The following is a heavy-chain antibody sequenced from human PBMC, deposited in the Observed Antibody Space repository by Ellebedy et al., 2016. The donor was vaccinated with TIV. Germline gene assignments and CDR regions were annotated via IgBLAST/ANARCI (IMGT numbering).Heavy chain of an antibody. V-gene: IGHV3-48*02. Sequence: ESLKISCASSGSKLNTFGINWVRQAPGKGLEVVFHISSNGETKLYADSVKGRFTISRDNAKNEVFLQMDSLRDEDTAVYYCTVILHDYWGQGTLVTVYS. J-gene: IGHJ4*02. CDR1: GSKLNTFG. CDR2: ISSNGETK. CDR3: TVILHDY. D-gene: IGHD4-11*01.